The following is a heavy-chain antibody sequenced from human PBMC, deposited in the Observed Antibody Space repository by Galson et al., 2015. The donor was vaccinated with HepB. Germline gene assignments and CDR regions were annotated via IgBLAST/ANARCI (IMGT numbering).Heavy chain of an antibody. Sequence: SLRLSCAASGFTVNSNYMSWVRLTPGRGLEWVSAIEGTGRTGYADSVEGRFTISRDNSKNTLYLQMNSLRAEDTAVYYCAIGIEMVTIADYWGLGTLVTVSS. D-gene: IGHD5-24*01. CDR2: IEGTGRT. CDR3: AIGIEMVTIADY. CDR1: GFTVNSNY. V-gene: IGHV3-53*01. J-gene: IGHJ4*02.